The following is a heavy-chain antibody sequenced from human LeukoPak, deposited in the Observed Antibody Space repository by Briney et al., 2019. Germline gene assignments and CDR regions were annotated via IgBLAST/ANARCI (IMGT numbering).Heavy chain of an antibody. V-gene: IGHV3-21*01. CDR1: GFTFSSYS. J-gene: IGHJ5*02. D-gene: IGHD1-1*01. Sequence: PGGSLRLSCAASGFTFSSYSMNWVRQAPGKGLEWVSSISSSSSYIYYADSVKGRFTISRDNAKNSLYLQMNSLRAEDTAVYYCARDPSELPVLEPRGFDPWGQGTLVTVPS. CDR2: ISSSSSYI. CDR3: ARDPSELPVLEPRGFDP.